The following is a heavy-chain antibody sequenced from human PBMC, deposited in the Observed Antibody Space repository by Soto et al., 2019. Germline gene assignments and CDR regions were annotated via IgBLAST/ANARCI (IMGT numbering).Heavy chain of an antibody. CDR1: GFTFSDHY. CDR3: CRLPPNPHPDY. J-gene: IGHJ4*02. Sequence: EVQLAESGGGLVQPGASLRLSCVASGFTFSDHYMDWVRQAPGKGLEWVGRIRKKVNSYTTEYVASVKGRFTISRDDLKNSLYLQNNSPETEDTAGDYCCRLPPNPHPDYWGQGALVTVSS. CDR2: IRKKVNSYTT. V-gene: IGHV3-72*01.